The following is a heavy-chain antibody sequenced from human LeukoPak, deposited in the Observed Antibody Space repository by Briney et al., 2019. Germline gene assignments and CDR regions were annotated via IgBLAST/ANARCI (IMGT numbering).Heavy chain of an antibody. J-gene: IGHJ4*02. V-gene: IGHV1-46*01. CDR3: ARDRGRVVGAMAFSKKYYFDY. D-gene: IGHD1-26*01. CDR2: INPSGGST. Sequence: PVASVKVSCKASGYTFTSYYMHWVRQAPGQGLEWMGIINPSGGSTSYAQKFQGRVTMTRDMSTSTVYMELSSLRSEDTAVYYCARDRGRVVGAMAFSKKYYFDYWGQGTLVTVSS. CDR1: GYTFTSYY.